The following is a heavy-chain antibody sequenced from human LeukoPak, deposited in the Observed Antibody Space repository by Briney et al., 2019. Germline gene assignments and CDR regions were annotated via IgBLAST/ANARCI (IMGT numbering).Heavy chain of an antibody. CDR3: ARDWGSDTAMFP. V-gene: IGHV3-48*03. J-gene: IGHJ5*02. CDR1: GFTFSSYE. CDR2: ISSSSSNI. D-gene: IGHD5-18*01. Sequence: GGSLRLSCAASGFTFSSYEMNWVRQAPGKGLEWVSYISSSSSNIYYADSVKGRFTISRDNAKNSLYLQMNSLRAEDTAVYYCARDWGSDTAMFPGGEGTLVTVSS.